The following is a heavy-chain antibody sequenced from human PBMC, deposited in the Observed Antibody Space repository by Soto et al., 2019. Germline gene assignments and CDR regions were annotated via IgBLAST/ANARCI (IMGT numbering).Heavy chain of an antibody. V-gene: IGHV3-13*01. J-gene: IGHJ6*02. Sequence: VQLVESGGGLVQPGGSLRLSCAASGFTFSSYDMHWVRQATGKGLEWVSAIGTAGDTYYPGSVKGRFTISRENAKNSLYLQMNSLRAEDTAVYYCARVLNIRDGMDVWGQGTTVTVSS. CDR3: ARVLNIRDGMDV. CDR2: IGTAGDT. D-gene: IGHD2-15*01. CDR1: GFTFSSYD.